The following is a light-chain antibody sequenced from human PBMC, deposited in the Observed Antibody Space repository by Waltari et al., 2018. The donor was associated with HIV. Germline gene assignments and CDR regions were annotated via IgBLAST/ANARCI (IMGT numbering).Light chain of an antibody. V-gene: IGLV2-8*01. Sequence: QSALTQPPSASGSPGQSVTISCTGTSSDVGGYNYVSWYQQHPGKAPKLMIYEGSKRPSGVPDRFSGSKSGNTASLTVSGLQAEDEADYYCSSYAGSNKVVFGGGTKLTVL. CDR1: SSDVGGYNY. CDR3: SSYAGSNKVV. J-gene: IGLJ2*01. CDR2: EGS.